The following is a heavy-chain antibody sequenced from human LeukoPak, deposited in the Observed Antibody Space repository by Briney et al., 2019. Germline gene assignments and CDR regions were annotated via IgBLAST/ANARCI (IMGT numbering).Heavy chain of an antibody. Sequence: PSETLSLTCTVSGGFITAYYWSWIRQPPGKGLEWIGYIYYSGSTNYNPSLKSRVTISVDTSKNQFSLKLSSVTAADTAVYYCARIAAAGKGDSAYYYMDVWGKGTTVTISS. J-gene: IGHJ6*03. D-gene: IGHD6-13*01. CDR2: IYYSGST. CDR3: ARIAAAGKGDSAYYYMDV. CDR1: GGFITAYY. V-gene: IGHV4-59*01.